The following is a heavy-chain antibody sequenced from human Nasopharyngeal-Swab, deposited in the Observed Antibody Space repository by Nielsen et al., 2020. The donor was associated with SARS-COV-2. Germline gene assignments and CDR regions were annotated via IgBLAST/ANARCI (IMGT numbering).Heavy chain of an antibody. Sequence: ASVKVSCKASGYTFTGYYMHWVRQAPGQGLEWMGWINPNSGGTNYAQKFQGWVTMTRDTSISTVYVELSRLRSDDTAVYYCARGWYCSGGSCSPSPFDYWGQGTLVTVSS. CDR1: GYTFTGYY. CDR2: INPNSGGT. D-gene: IGHD2-15*01. V-gene: IGHV1-2*04. CDR3: ARGWYCSGGSCSPSPFDY. J-gene: IGHJ4*02.